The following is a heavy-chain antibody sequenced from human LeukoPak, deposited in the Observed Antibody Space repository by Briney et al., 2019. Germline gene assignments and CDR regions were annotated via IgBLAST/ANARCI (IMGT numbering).Heavy chain of an antibody. CDR3: ARVMEYDILTVYAAEATDY. J-gene: IGHJ4*02. D-gene: IGHD3-9*01. V-gene: IGHV3-21*01. CDR1: GLSLSNYE. Sequence: GGSLRLSCAASGLSLSNYEMNWVRQAPGKGLEWVSSISSSSSYIYYADSVKGRFTISRDNAKNSLYLQMNSLRAEDTAVYYCARVMEYDILTVYAAEATDYWGQGTLVTVSS. CDR2: ISSSSSYI.